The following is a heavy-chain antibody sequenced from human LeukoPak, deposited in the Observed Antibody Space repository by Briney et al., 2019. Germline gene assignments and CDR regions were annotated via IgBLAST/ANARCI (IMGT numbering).Heavy chain of an antibody. CDR1: GSISSQYG. D-gene: IGHD5-12*01. CDR2: IRSTSET. CDR3: ARDAGNSGYGCDL. Sequence: GGSLRLSCAASGSISSQYGFNWVRQAPGKGLEWVSHIRSTSETFYADSVKGRFTISRDHARNSLYLQMNNLRGEDTAIYYCARDAGNSGYGCDLWGQGTLVTVSP. J-gene: IGHJ5*02. V-gene: IGHV3-48*01.